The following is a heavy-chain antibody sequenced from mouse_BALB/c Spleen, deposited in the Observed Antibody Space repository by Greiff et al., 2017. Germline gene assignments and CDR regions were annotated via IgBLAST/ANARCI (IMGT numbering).Heavy chain of an antibody. CDR2: ISTYYGDA. D-gene: IGHD2-3*01. J-gene: IGHJ1*01. CDR3: ARFYDGYYEYFDV. V-gene: IGHV1S137*01. Sequence: LVESGAELVRPGVSVKISCKGSGYTFTDYAMHWVKQSHAKSLEWIGVISTYYGDASYNQKFKGKATMTVDKSSSTAYMELARLTSEDSAIYYCARFYDGYYEYFDVWGAGTTVTVSS. CDR1: GYTFTDYA.